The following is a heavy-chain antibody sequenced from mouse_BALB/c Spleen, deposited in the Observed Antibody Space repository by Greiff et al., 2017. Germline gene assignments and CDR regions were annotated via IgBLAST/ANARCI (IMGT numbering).Heavy chain of an antibody. Sequence: EVNLAESGGGLVKPGGSLKLSCAASGFTFSSYAMSWVRQTPEKRLEWVASISSGGSTYYPDSVKGRFTISRDNARNILYLQMSSLRSEDTAMYYCARLDYGSFAYWGQGTLVTVSA. J-gene: IGHJ3*01. CDR1: GFTFSSYA. CDR2: ISSGGST. CDR3: ARLDYGSFAY. D-gene: IGHD1-2*01. V-gene: IGHV5-6-5*01.